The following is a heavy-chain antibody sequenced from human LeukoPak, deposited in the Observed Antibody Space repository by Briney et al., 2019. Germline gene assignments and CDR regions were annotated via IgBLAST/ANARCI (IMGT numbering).Heavy chain of an antibody. V-gene: IGHV3-74*01. Sequence: GGSLRLSCAVSGFTVNSNYMSWVRQAPGQGLVWVSRINSAGSSTVYADPVKGRFTIARDNAKNMLYLYMDSLRVEDTAVYYCASFRDSDNWGQGTMVTVSS. CDR1: GFTVNSNY. J-gene: IGHJ3*02. D-gene: IGHD2-21*01. CDR3: ASFRDSDN. CDR2: INSAGSST.